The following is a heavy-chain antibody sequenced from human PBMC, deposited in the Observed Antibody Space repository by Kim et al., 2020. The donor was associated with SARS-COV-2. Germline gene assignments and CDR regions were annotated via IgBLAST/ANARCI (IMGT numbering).Heavy chain of an antibody. CDR3: ARVMIGLLWFGELFSVDYYGMDV. J-gene: IGHJ6*02. D-gene: IGHD3-10*01. V-gene: IGHV4-34*01. Sequence: SETLSLTCAVYGGSFSGYYWSWIRQPPGKGLEWIGEINHSGSTNYNPSLKSRVTISVDTSKNQFSLKLSSVTAADTAVYYCARVMIGLLWFGELFSVDYYGMDVWGQGTTVTVSS. CDR2: INHSGST. CDR1: GGSFSGYY.